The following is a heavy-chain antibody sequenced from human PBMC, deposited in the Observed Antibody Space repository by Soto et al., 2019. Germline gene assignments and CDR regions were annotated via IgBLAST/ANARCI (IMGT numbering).Heavy chain of an antibody. J-gene: IGHJ3*02. CDR3: TTRREHYDILTGYNAFDI. D-gene: IGHD3-9*01. CDR2: ISSSSSTI. V-gene: IGHV3-48*04. Sequence: GGSLRLSCAASGFTFSNYAMNWVRQAPGKGLEWVSISSSSSTIYYADSVKGRFTISRDNAKNSLYLQMNSLRAEDTAVYYCTTRREHYDILTGYNAFDIWGQGTMVTVSS. CDR1: GFTFSNYA.